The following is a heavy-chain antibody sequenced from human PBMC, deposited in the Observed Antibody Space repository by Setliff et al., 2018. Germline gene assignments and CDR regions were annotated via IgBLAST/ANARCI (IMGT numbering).Heavy chain of an antibody. Sequence: GGSLRLSCAASGFTFSSYAMHWVRQAPGKGLEWVAVISYDGSNKYYADSVKGRFTISRDNSKNTLDLQMNSLRAEDTAVYYCVKEDDSSGYYYRYCDYWGQGTLVTVSS. J-gene: IGHJ4*02. CDR3: VKEDDSSGYYYRYCDY. D-gene: IGHD3-22*01. CDR1: GFTFSSYA. V-gene: IGHV3-30-3*01. CDR2: ISYDGSNK.